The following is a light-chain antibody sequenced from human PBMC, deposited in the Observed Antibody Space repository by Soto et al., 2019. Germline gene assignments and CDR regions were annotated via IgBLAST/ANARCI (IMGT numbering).Light chain of an antibody. CDR3: MQGKHWTRT. CDR2: KVS. CDR1: QSLVYSDGNTY. V-gene: IGKV2-30*01. J-gene: IGKJ2*01. Sequence: DVVMTQSPLSLPVTLGQPASISCRSSQSLVYSDGNTYLNWFQQRPGRSPRRLLYKVSNRDSGVPDRLSGSGSGTDFTLEISRVEAEDVAVYYCMQGKHWTRTFGPGTQVDIX.